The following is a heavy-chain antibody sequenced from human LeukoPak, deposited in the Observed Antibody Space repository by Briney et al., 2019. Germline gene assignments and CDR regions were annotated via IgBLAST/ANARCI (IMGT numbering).Heavy chain of an antibody. CDR1: GGSISSYY. Sequence: PETLSLTCTVSGGSISSYYWSWIRQPPGKGLEWIGYIYYSGSTNYNPSLKSRVTISVDTSKNQFSLKLSSVTAADTAVYYCARGVRDYDILTGYYRPYYYYYYMDVWGKGTTVIVSS. J-gene: IGHJ6*03. CDR2: IYYSGST. D-gene: IGHD3-9*01. V-gene: IGHV4-59*01. CDR3: ARGVRDYDILTGYYRPYYYYYYMDV.